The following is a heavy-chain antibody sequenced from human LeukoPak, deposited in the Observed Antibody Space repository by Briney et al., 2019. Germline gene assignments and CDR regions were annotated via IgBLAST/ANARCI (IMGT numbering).Heavy chain of an antibody. J-gene: IGHJ1*01. D-gene: IGHD6-13*01. Sequence: ASVTVSCKASGYTFSVYYLHWVRQAPGQGSEWMGWINPNSGGTNYAQKFQGRVTMTRDTSISTVYMELSRLTSDDTAVYYCARGYPLSTTAAGTYFQHWGQGTLVTVSS. CDR1: GYTFSVYY. V-gene: IGHV1-2*02. CDR3: ARGYPLSTTAAGTYFQH. CDR2: INPNSGGT.